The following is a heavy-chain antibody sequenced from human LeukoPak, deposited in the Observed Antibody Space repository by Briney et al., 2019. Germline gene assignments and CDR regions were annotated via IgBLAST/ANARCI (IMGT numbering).Heavy chain of an antibody. CDR2: FDPEDGET. CDR1: GYTLTELS. D-gene: IGHD2-15*01. V-gene: IGHV1-24*01. J-gene: IGHJ4*02. Sequence: ASVKVSCKVSGYTLTELSMHWVRQAPGKGLEWMGGFDPEDGETIYAQKFQGRVTMTEDTSTDTAYMELSSLRSEDTAVYYCATGYCSGGSCYSQIDYWGQGTLVTVSS. CDR3: ATGYCSGGSCYSQIDY.